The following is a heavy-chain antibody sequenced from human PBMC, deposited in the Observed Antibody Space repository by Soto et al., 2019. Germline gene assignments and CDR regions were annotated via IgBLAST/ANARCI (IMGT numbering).Heavy chain of an antibody. J-gene: IGHJ4*02. D-gene: IGHD1-26*01. CDR2: MIPIFGTA. V-gene: IGHV1-69*01. CDR3: ATLDPRLDSGSYC. CDR1: GGTFSSYA. Sequence: QVQLVQSGAEVKKPGSSVKVSCKASGGTFSSYAISWVRQAPGQGLEWMGGMIPIFGTANYAQKVQGRVTITPDEATSTGYMELSSLRSEDTAVYYCATLDPRLDSGSYCGGQGTLVTVSS.